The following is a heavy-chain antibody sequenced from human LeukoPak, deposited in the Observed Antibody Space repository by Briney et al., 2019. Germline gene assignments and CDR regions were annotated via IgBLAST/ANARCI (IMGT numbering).Heavy chain of an antibody. CDR3: AIDVQDIAVVPAAINWFDP. D-gene: IGHD2-2*01. CDR2: INPNSGGT. J-gene: IGHJ5*02. V-gene: IGHV1-2*02. Sequence: ASVKVSCKASGYTFTGYYMHWVRQAPGQGLEWMGWINPNSGGTNYAQKFQGRVTMTRDTSISTAYMELNRLRSDDTAVYYCAIDVQDIAVVPAAINWFDPWGQGTLVTVSS. CDR1: GYTFTGYY.